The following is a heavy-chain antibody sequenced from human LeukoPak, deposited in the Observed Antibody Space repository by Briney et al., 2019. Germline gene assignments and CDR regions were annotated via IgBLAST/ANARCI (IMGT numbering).Heavy chain of an antibody. D-gene: IGHD3-22*01. J-gene: IGHJ4*02. V-gene: IGHV3-53*01. Sequence: GGSLRLSCAASGFTVSNTYMSWVRQAPGKGLEWVSLIYSGGGTYSADSVKGRFTISRDISKNTLYLQMNSLRAEDTAVYYCARDGDSSGYSQTFDYWGQGTLVTVSS. CDR3: ARDGDSSGYSQTFDY. CDR1: GFTVSNTY. CDR2: IYSGGGT.